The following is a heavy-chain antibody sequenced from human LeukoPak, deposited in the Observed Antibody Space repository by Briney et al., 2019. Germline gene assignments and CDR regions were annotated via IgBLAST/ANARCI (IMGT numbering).Heavy chain of an antibody. CDR3: ARDHTIFGVVIGNWFDP. J-gene: IGHJ5*02. CDR2: TIPIFGTA. Sequence: SVKVSCKASGGTFSSYAISWVRQAPGQGLEWMGGTIPIFGTANYAQKFQGRVTITTDESTSTAYMELSGLGSEDTAVYYCARDHTIFGVVIGNWFDPWGQGTLVTVSS. D-gene: IGHD3-3*01. CDR1: GGTFSSYA. V-gene: IGHV1-69*05.